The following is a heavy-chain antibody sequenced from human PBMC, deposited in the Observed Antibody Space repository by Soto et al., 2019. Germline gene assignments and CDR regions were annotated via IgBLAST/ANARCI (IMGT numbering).Heavy chain of an antibody. CDR1: GGSFRGYY. CDR3: ASRIAARRSHLDY. CDR2: INHSGST. J-gene: IGHJ4*02. V-gene: IGHV4-34*01. Sequence: QVQLQQWGAGLLKPSETLSLTCAVYGGSFRGYYWSWIRQPPGKGLEWIGEINHSGSTNYNPSLKSRVTISVDTSKNQFSLKLSSVTAADTAVYYCASRIAARRSHLDYWGQGTLVTVSS. D-gene: IGHD6-6*01.